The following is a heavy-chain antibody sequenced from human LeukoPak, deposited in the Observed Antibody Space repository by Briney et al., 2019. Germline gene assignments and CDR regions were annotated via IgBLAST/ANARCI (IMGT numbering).Heavy chain of an antibody. CDR3: ARGSRDWKGMDY. Sequence: GGSLRLSCAASGFTSSSYSMNWVRQAPGKGLEWVANIKQDGSEKYYVDSVKGRFTISRDDAKNTVYLQMNSLTVEDTAVYYCARGSRDWKGMDYWGQGTLVTVSS. CDR1: GFTSSSYS. CDR2: IKQDGSEK. V-gene: IGHV3-7*04. J-gene: IGHJ4*02. D-gene: IGHD1-1*01.